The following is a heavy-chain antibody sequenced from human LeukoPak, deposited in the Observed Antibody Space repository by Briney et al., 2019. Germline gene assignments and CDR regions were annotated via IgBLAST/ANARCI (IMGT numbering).Heavy chain of an antibody. CDR3: ARAPSYYDILTGYESGAFDI. J-gene: IGHJ3*02. CDR2: IYYSGST. V-gene: IGHV4-59*01. CDR1: GGSISSYY. Sequence: SETLSLTCTVSGGSISSYYWSWIRQPPGKGLEWIGYIYYSGSTNYNPSLKSRVTISVDTSKNQFSLKLSSVTAADTAVYYCARAPSYYDILTGYESGAFDIWGQGTMVTVSS. D-gene: IGHD3-9*01.